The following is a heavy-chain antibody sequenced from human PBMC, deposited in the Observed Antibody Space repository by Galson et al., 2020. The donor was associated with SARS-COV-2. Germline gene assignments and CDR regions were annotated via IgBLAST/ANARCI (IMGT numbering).Heavy chain of an antibody. CDR2: ISYDGSNR. Sequence: SCAASGFTFSSYAINWVRQAPGKGLEWVAVISYDGSNRYYADSVKGRFTISRDNSKNTLYLQMNSLRAEDTAVYYCARVESGSYFGACYIWGQGTMVTVSS. CDR1: GFTFSSYA. D-gene: IGHD1-26*01. V-gene: IGHV3-30*16. CDR3: ARVESGSYFGACYI. J-gene: IGHJ3*02.